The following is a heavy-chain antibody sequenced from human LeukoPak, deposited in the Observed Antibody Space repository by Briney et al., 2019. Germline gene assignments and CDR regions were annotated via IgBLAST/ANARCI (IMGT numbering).Heavy chain of an antibody. CDR3: ARGGILTGYYVYFDY. D-gene: IGHD3-9*01. CDR2: IYTSGST. V-gene: IGHV4-61*02. CDR1: GGSISSGSYY. Sequence: SETLSLTCTVSGGSISSGSYYWSWIRRPAGKGLEWIGRIYTSGSTNYNPSLKSRVTISVDTSKNQFSLKLSSVTAADTAVYYCARGGILTGYYVYFDYWGQGTLVTVSS. J-gene: IGHJ4*02.